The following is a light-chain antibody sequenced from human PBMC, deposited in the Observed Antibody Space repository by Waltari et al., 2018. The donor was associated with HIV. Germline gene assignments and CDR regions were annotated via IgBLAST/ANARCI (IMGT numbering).Light chain of an antibody. CDR1: SLRSYY. V-gene: IGLV3-19*01. CDR3: NSRDSSGNPL. Sequence: SSELTQDPAVSVALGQTVRITCQGGSLRSYYASWYQQKPGQAPVLLISGKNNRPSGIPDRFSGSSSGNTASLTITGAQAEDEADYYCNSRDSSGNPLFGGGTKLTVL. CDR2: GKN. J-gene: IGLJ2*01.